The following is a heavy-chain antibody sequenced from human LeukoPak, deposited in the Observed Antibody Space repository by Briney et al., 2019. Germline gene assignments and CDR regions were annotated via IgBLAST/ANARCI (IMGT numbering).Heavy chain of an antibody. J-gene: IGHJ4*02. CDR3: ARGGSYYGDSMDY. Sequence: GGSLRLSCAASGFTFSRYAMHWVRQAPGKGLEYVSAISSNGGSTYYANSVKGRFTISRDNSKNTLYLQMGSLRAEDMAVYYCARGGSYYGDSMDYWGQGTLVTVSS. CDR1: GFTFSRYA. CDR2: ISSNGGST. D-gene: IGHD1-26*01. V-gene: IGHV3-64*01.